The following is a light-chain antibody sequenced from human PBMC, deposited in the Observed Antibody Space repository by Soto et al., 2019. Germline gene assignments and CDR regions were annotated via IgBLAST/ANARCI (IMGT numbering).Light chain of an antibody. V-gene: IGKV1-5*01. Sequence: IQMTQSPSTLSASVGDRVSITCRASQSISGWLAWYQQKPGKAPKLLIYDASTLESGVPSRFSGSGSGTEFTLTISSLQPDDFATYYSQQYNTYSRTFGQGTKVDIK. CDR3: QQYNTYSRT. CDR2: DAS. CDR1: QSISGW. J-gene: IGKJ1*01.